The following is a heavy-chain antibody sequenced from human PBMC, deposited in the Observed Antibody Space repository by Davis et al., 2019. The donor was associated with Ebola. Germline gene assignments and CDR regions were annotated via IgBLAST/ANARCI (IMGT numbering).Heavy chain of an antibody. CDR1: GYTFISYD. J-gene: IGHJ4*02. CDR3: ARVLSSSWYGDDY. V-gene: IGHV1-8*01. CDR2: LNPNSGNT. Sequence: ASVKVSCKASGYTFISYDLNWVRQATGQGREWMGWLNPNSGNTGYAQKFQGRVTMTRNTSISTAYMELSSLGSDDTAVYYCARVLSSSWYGDDYWGQGTLVTVSS. D-gene: IGHD6-13*01.